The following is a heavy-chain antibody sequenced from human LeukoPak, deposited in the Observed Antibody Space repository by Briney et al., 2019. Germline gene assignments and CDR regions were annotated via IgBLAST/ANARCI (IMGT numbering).Heavy chain of an antibody. CDR1: GFTFSSYG. CDR2: IRYDGSNK. J-gene: IGHJ4*02. D-gene: IGHD6-19*01. V-gene: IGHV3-30*02. CDR3: AKDQILAVAGIFDY. Sequence: GGSLRLSCAASGFTFSSYGMHWVRQAPGKGLEGVAFIRYDGSNKYYADSVKGRFTISRDNSKNTLYLQMNSLRAEDTAVHYCAKDQILAVAGIFDYWGQGTLVTVSS.